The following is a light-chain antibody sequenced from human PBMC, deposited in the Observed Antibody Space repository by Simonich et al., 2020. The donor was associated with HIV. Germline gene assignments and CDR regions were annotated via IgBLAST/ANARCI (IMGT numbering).Light chain of an antibody. Sequence: DVVMTQSPLSLPVTLGQPASISCRSSQSLVHSDGNTYLNWFQQRPGQSPRRLIYKVSNRDSGVPDRCSGSGSGTDFTLKISRVEAEDVGVYYCMQGTHWPLSFGQGTKLEIK. V-gene: IGKV2-30*02. CDR2: KVS. CDR1: QSLVHSDGNTY. J-gene: IGKJ2*01. CDR3: MQGTHWPLS.